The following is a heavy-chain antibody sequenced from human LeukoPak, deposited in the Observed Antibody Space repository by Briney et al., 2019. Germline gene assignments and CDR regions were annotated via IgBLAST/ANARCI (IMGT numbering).Heavy chain of an antibody. Sequence: GRSLRLSCAASGFTFSSHGMHWVRQAPGKGLEWVAVVSYDGSNKYYADSVKGRFTISRDNSNNTLYVQMNSLRAEDTAVYYCAKSRSGWHFDYWGQGIPVTVSS. J-gene: IGHJ4*02. CDR1: GFTFSSHG. D-gene: IGHD6-19*01. V-gene: IGHV3-30*18. CDR2: VSYDGSNK. CDR3: AKSRSGWHFDY.